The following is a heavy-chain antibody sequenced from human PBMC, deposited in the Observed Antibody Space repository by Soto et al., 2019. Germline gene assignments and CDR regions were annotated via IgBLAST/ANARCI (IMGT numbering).Heavy chain of an antibody. J-gene: IGHJ6*02. CDR2: ISRSNTYI. D-gene: IGHD3-10*01. CDR3: ARAGFGEFPYYYYYNMDV. CDR1: GFTFDDYA. V-gene: IGHV3-21*01. Sequence: GGSLRLSCAASGFTFDDYAMHWVRQAPGKCLEWVSSISRSNTYIYYADSVTGRFTISRDNAKNLLYLQMNSLRAEDTAIYYCARAGFGEFPYYYYYNMDVWGPGXPVTVYS.